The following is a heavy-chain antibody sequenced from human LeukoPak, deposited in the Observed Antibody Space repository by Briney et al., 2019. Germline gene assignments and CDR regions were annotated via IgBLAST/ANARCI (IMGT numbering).Heavy chain of an antibody. J-gene: IGHJ4*02. D-gene: IGHD4-11*01. CDR1: GFTFNNYA. CDR3: ARPPTVKTPDFDH. Sequence: PGGSLRLSCTASGFTFNNYAMNWVRQAPGKGLEWVSSINNSSSYIFYADSVKGRFTISRDNAKNSLYLQMNSLRVDDTAVYYCARPPTVKTPDFDHWGQGTLVIVSS. CDR2: INNSSSYI. V-gene: IGHV3-21*01.